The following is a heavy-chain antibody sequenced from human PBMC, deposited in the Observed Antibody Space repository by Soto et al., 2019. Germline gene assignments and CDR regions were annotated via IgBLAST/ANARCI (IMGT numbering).Heavy chain of an antibody. Sequence: QVQLQESGPGLVKPSQTLSLTCTVSGGSISSGNYYWSWIRQPPGKGREWIGFISYSGSTYYSTSLQSRVTISVDTSKSQFSLNLSFVTAADTAVYYCATMGTPATGLYFFDSWGQGSLVTVSS. V-gene: IGHV4-30-4*01. D-gene: IGHD2-15*01. CDR2: ISYSGST. CDR1: GGSISSGNYY. J-gene: IGHJ4*02. CDR3: ATMGTPATGLYFFDS.